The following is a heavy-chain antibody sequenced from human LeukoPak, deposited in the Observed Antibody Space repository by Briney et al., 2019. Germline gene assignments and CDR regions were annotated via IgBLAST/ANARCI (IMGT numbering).Heavy chain of an antibody. J-gene: IGHJ4*02. Sequence: QPGRSLRLSCAASGFTFSSYGMHWVRQAPGKGLEWVSTISDGSRDTHYAGSVKGRFTISRDDSQNIVYLQMDSLRAEDTALYYCTTRLRNHFDYWGQGTQVTVSS. V-gene: IGHV3-23*01. CDR2: ISDGSRDT. CDR1: GFTFSSYG. CDR3: TTRLRNHFDY. D-gene: IGHD5-12*01.